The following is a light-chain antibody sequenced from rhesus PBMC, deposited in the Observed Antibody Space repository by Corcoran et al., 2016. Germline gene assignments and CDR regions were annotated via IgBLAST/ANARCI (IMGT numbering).Light chain of an antibody. CDR1: QSVRSS. Sequence: EIVLTQSPATLSLSPGKIATLSCRASQSVRSSLAWYQQKPGQAPRLLIYDASSRATGIPDRFSGRGSGTDFTITTSSVAPEEVGVYRCKKYRNWPHFGQGTKVEIK. V-gene: IGKV3-42*02. J-gene: IGKJ2*01. CDR2: DAS. CDR3: KKYRNWPH.